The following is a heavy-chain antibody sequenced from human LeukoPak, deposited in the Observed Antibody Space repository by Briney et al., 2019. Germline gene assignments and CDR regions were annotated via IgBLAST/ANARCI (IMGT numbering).Heavy chain of an antibody. CDR3: ASTGYCSGGSCKPFDY. J-gene: IGHJ4*02. Sequence: SETLSLTCTVSGGSISSYYWSWIRQPPGKGLEWIGYIYYSGSTNYNPPLKSRVTISVDTSKNQFSLKLSSVTAADTAVYYCASTGYCSGGSCKPFDYWGQGTLVTVSS. D-gene: IGHD2-15*01. CDR1: GGSISSYY. CDR2: IYYSGST. V-gene: IGHV4-59*12.